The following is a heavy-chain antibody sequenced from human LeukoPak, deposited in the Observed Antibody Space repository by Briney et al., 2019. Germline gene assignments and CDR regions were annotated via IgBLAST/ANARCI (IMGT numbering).Heavy chain of an antibody. CDR3: ARVRYCSSTSCSYFDY. CDR2: IIPIFGTA. Sequence: SVTVSCKASGGTFSSYAISWVRQAPGQGLEWMGGIIPIFGTANYAQKFQGRVTITADESTSTAYMELSSLRSEDTAVYYCARVRYCSSTSCSYFDYWGQGTLVTVSS. J-gene: IGHJ4*02. V-gene: IGHV1-69*13. CDR1: GGTFSSYA. D-gene: IGHD2-2*01.